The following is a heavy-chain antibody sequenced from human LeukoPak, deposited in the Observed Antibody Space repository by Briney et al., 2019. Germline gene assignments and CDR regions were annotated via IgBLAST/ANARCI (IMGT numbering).Heavy chain of an antibody. V-gene: IGHV1-46*01. CDR2: INPSGGST. CDR3: AREGQSGTIDY. Sequence: ASVKVSCKASGYTFTSYYMHWVRQAPGQGLEWMGIINPSGGSTSYAQKFQGRVTMTRDTSTSTVYVELSSLRSEDTAVYYCAREGQSGTIDYWGQGTLVTVSS. J-gene: IGHJ4*02. D-gene: IGHD3-3*01. CDR1: GYTFTSYY.